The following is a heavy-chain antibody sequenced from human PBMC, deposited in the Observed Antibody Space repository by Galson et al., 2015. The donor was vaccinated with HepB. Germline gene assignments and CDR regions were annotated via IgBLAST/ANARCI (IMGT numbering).Heavy chain of an antibody. CDR1: GFSLSSSGRC. Sequence: PALVKPTQTLTLTYTFSGFSLSSSGRCVNWIRQPPGKALEWLARIDWDDDKHYSTSLKTRLTISKDTSKNQVVLTMTNMDPVDTATYYCTRGFYYYDSSGTGDYDYYYMDVWGKGTTVTVSS. J-gene: IGHJ6*03. CDR2: IDWDDDK. V-gene: IGHV2-70*11. D-gene: IGHD3-22*01. CDR3: TRGFYYYDSSGTGDYDYYYMDV.